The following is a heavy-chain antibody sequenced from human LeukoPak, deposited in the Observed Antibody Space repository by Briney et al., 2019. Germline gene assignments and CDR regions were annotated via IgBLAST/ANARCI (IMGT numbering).Heavy chain of an antibody. CDR1: GFTFSSYS. J-gene: IGHJ5*02. V-gene: IGHV3-21*01. CDR2: ISSSSSYI. CDR3: TRGSGRGVTWFDT. D-gene: IGHD3-10*01. Sequence: PGGSLRLACAASGFTFSSYSMNWVRQAPGKGLEWVSSISSSSSYIYYADSVKGRFTISRDNAKNSLYLQMNSLRAGDTAVYYCTRGSGRGVTWFDTWGQGTLVTVSS.